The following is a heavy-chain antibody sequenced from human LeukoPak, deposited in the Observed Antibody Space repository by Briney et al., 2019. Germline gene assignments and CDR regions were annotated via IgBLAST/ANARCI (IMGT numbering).Heavy chain of an antibody. V-gene: IGHV1-8*01. CDR3: VGPYYDYVWGSPNWFDP. D-gene: IGHD3-16*01. CDR1: GYTFTSYD. J-gene: IGHJ5*02. Sequence: ASVKVSCKASGYTFTSYDINWVRQATGQGLEWMGWMNPNSGNTGYAQKFQGRVTMTRNTSISTAYMELSSLRSEDTAVYYCVGPYYDYVWGSPNWFDPWGQGTLVTVSS. CDR2: MNPNSGNT.